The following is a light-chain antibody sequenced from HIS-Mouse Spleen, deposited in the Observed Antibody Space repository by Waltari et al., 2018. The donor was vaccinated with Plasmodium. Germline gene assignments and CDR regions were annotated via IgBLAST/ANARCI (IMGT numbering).Light chain of an antibody. Sequence: EIVSPQSPGTPSLSPGERATLSCRASQCVSSNYSACYQQKPRQAPRLLIDGASSRAAGIPDRFSGSGSATDIPLTSSRLEHEDFAVYYCQQYGSSPYTFGQGTKVEIK. J-gene: IGKJ2*01. CDR3: QQYGSSPYT. CDR1: QCVSSNY. CDR2: GAS. V-gene: IGKV3-20*01.